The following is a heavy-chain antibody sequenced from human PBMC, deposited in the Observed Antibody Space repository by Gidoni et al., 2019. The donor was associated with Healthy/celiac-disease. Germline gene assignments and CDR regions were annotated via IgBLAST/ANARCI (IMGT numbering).Heavy chain of an antibody. J-gene: IGHJ6*02. CDR2: IRGSGGST. CDR3: AKGRGAYYYYGMDV. Sequence: VQLLESGGGLVPPGGSLRLSCAASGFTFSSYAMSWVRPAPGKGLEWVSDIRGSGGSTYYADSVKGRFTISRDNSKNTLYLQMNSLRAEDTAVYYCAKGRGAYYYYGMDVWGQGTTVTVSS. CDR1: GFTFSSYA. V-gene: IGHV3-23*01.